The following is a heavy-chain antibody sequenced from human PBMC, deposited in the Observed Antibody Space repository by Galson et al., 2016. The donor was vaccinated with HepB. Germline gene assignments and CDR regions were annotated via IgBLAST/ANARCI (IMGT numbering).Heavy chain of an antibody. V-gene: IGHV3-23*01. CDR2: IGTDEYT. J-gene: IGHJ4*02. CDR3: AIRATGATWRN. CDR1: GFTFNSNG. Sequence: LRLSCAASGFTFNSNGMHWVRQAPGKGLEWVSSIGTDEYTYYADSVKGRFTMSRDNSQDTVYLEMKSVRVEDTAIYYCAIRATGATWRNWDQGTLVTVSS. D-gene: IGHD1-1*01.